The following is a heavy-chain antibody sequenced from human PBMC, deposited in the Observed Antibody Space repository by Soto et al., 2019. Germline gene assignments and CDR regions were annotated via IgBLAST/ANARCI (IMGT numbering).Heavy chain of an antibody. CDR3: AAYSSSPQGDWFDT. D-gene: IGHD6-6*01. J-gene: IGHJ5*02. V-gene: IGHV1-18*01. CDR1: GYTFTSYG. Sequence: ASVKVSCKASGYTFTSYGISWVRQAPGQGLEWMGWISAYNGNTNYAQKLQGRVTMTTDTSTSTAYMELRSLRSDDTAMYYCAAYSSSPQGDWFDTWGQGTLVTVSS. CDR2: ISAYNGNT.